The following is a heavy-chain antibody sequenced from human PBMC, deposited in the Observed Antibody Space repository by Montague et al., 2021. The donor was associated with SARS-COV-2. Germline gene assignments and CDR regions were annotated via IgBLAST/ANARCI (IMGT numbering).Heavy chain of an antibody. CDR2: VNHSGST. CDR1: GGSFSGYY. D-gene: IGHD3-22*01. Sequence: SETLSLTCAVSGGSFSGYYWSWIRQPPRKGLEWIGEVNHSGSTNYNPSLNIRVTISVYTSTNQFSLTLSSVSAAATAVYYCARGPRITMIVVVITDIWFDPWGQGTLVTVSS. J-gene: IGHJ5*02. V-gene: IGHV4-34*01. CDR3: ARGPRITMIVVVITDIWFDP.